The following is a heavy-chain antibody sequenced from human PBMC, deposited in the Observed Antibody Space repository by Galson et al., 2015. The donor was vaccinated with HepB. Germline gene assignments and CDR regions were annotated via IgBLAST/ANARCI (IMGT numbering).Heavy chain of an antibody. CDR2: INSDGDSA. Sequence: SLRLSCAGSGFTFSSYWMHWVRQAPGKGLVWVSRINSDGDSATYADSVKGRFTASRDNAKNTLFLQMNNLRAEDTAVYYCARDGLLSPAFQIRGQGTMVTVSS. J-gene: IGHJ3*02. CDR3: ARDGLLSPAFQI. D-gene: IGHD3-16*02. V-gene: IGHV3-74*01. CDR1: GFTFSSYW.